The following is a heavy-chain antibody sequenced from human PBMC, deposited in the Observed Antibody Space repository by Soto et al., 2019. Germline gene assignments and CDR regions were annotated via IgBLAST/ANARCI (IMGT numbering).Heavy chain of an antibody. CDR3: ARGEVAFFYYGLDV. V-gene: IGHV4-59*01. Sequence: SETLSLTCTVSGGSITSSYWSWIRRPPGKGMEWIAYIYDTGISGYTPSTSYNPSLKSRVTMSVDTSKSQFSLKLTSVTAADTAVYYFARGEVAFFYYGLDVWGQGITVTVSS. CDR2: IYDTGISGYTPST. J-gene: IGHJ6*02. CDR1: GGSITSSY.